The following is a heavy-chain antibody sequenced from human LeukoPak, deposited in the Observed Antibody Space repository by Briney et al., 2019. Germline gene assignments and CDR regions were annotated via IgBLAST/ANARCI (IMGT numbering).Heavy chain of an antibody. J-gene: IGHJ6*02. D-gene: IGHD3-9*01. CDR2: IGGLGEST. CDR3: AKDRDIILTGHGMDV. Sequence: PGGSLRLSCEASGFTFSRFAMTWVRQAPGKGLEWVSTIGGLGESTNYADSVKGRFTISRDNSKNTLYLQMNNLRAEDTAVYYCAKDRDIILTGHGMDVWGQGTMVTVSS. CDR1: GFTFSRFA. V-gene: IGHV3-23*01.